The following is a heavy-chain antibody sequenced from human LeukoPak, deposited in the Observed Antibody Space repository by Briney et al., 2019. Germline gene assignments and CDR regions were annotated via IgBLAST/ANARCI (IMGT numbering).Heavy chain of an antibody. D-gene: IGHD3-3*01. V-gene: IGHV4-4*09. CDR2: IHTSGSN. CDR3: ARLSAAVHLGAFDL. CDR1: GVSISPYY. Sequence: KPSETLSLTCAVSGVSISPYYWAWIRQPPGKGLEWIGYIHTSGSNNQYPSLKSRVTISVDKPKNHFSLRLTSVTAADTAVYYCARLSAAVHLGAFDLWGQGTMVTVSS. J-gene: IGHJ3*01.